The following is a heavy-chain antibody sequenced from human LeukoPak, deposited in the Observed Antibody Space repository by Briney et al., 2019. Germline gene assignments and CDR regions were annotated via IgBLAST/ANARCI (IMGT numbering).Heavy chain of an antibody. CDR2: IYYSGST. V-gene: IGHV4-59*01. CDR1: GGSFSGYY. J-gene: IGHJ3*01. Sequence: SETLSLTCAVYGGSFSGYYWSWIRQPPGKGLEWIGYIYYSGSTNYNPSLKSRVTISVDTSKNQFSLKLSSVTAADTAVYYCARWPYYDNVWGQGTMVTVSS. CDR3: ARWPYYDNV. D-gene: IGHD3-22*01.